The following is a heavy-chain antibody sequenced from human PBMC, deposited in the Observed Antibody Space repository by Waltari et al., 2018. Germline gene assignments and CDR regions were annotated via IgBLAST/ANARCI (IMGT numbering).Heavy chain of an antibody. D-gene: IGHD3-16*01. J-gene: IGHJ4*02. CDR1: GDTFSRYA. Sequence: QVQLVQSGAEVKKPGSSVKVSCKASGDTFSRYAISWVRQAPGQGLEWMGTSVPSFGTANYARKFQGRVTLTADKSTSTAYMEFNSLTFEDTAIYFCARDTWGSNHYFEFWGQGTLVTVSS. CDR3: ARDTWGSNHYFEF. V-gene: IGHV1-69*08. CDR2: SVPSFGTA.